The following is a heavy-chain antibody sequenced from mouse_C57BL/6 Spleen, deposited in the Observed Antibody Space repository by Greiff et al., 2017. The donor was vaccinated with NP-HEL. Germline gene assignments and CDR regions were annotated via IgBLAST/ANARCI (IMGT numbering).Heavy chain of an antibody. V-gene: IGHV14-3*01. CDR1: GFNIKNTY. Sequence: VQLQQSVAELVRPGASVKLSCTASGFNIKNTYMHWVKQRPEQGLEWIGRIDPANGNTKYAPKFQGKATITADPSSNTAYLQRSSLTSEDTAIYYCAFDSSGSAWFAYWGQGTLVTVSA. J-gene: IGHJ3*01. D-gene: IGHD3-2*02. CDR2: IDPANGNT. CDR3: AFDSSGSAWFAY.